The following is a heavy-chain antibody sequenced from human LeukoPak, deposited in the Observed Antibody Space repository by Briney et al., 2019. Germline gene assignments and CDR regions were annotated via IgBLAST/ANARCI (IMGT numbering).Heavy chain of an antibody. CDR3: AKGILYYYESSGYYPGDY. CDR2: ISGGGGST. Sequence: GGSLRLSCAASGFTFSNYAVSWVRQAPGRGLEWVSVISGGGGSTFYSDSVKGRFTISRDNSQNTVYLQMSSLRAEGTAVYYCAKGILYYYESSGYYPGDYWGQGTLVTVSS. V-gene: IGHV3-23*01. J-gene: IGHJ4*02. CDR1: GFTFSNYA. D-gene: IGHD3-22*01.